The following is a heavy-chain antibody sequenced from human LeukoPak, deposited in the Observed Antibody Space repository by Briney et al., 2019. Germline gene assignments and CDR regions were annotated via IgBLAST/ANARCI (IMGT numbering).Heavy chain of an antibody. CDR1: GGSISSGDYY. CDR2: IYYSGSS. V-gene: IGHV4-30-4*08. J-gene: IGHJ4*02. D-gene: IGHD2/OR15-2a*01. CDR3: ARGNKPYYFDY. Sequence: SETLSLTCTVSGGSISSGDYYWSWIRQPPGKGLEWIGYIYYSGSSFYNPSLKSRVTISVDTSKNHVSLTLSSVTAAHTAVYYCARGNKPYYFDYWGQGTLVTVSS.